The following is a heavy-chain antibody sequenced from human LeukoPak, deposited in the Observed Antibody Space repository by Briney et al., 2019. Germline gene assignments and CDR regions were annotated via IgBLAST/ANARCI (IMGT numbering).Heavy chain of an antibody. CDR3: ARGFTYYYDSSGYPILGY. D-gene: IGHD3-22*01. V-gene: IGHV1-18*01. CDR1: GYTFSSYG. Sequence: ASVKVSCKASGYTFSSYGVSWVRRAPGQGLEWMGWINSYNGNTIYPQKLQGRVSMTTDASTSTAYMELRSLRSDDTAVYYCARGFTYYYDSSGYPILGYWGQGTLVTVSS. J-gene: IGHJ4*02. CDR2: INSYNGNT.